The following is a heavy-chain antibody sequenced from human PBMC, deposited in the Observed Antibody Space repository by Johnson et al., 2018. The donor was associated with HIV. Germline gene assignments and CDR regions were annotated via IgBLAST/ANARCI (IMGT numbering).Heavy chain of an antibody. CDR3: ARVATHAFDI. J-gene: IGHJ3*02. CDR2: ISYDGSNK. D-gene: IGHD1-26*01. V-gene: IGHV3-30*04. Sequence: QVQLVESGGGVVQPGGSLRLSCAASGFTFSSYAMHWVRQAPGKGLEWVAVISYDGSNKYYADSVKGRFTISRDNSKNTLYLQMNSLRAEDTAVYYCARVATHAFDIWGQGTMVTVSS. CDR1: GFTFSSYA.